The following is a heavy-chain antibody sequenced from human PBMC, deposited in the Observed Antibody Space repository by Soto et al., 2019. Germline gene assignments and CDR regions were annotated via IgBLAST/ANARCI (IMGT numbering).Heavy chain of an antibody. CDR3: AKGLTIAAAGSFLDY. CDR1: GFTFSDHA. D-gene: IGHD6-13*01. CDR2: VRGDFVTT. Sequence: GGSLRLSCATSGFTFSDHAMHWVRQAPGEGLEWVSGVRGDFVTTPYADSVKGRFTISRDNSKNTLYLQMNSLRAEDTAIYYCAKGLTIAAAGSFLDYWGQGTLVTVSS. J-gene: IGHJ4*02. V-gene: IGHV3-23*01.